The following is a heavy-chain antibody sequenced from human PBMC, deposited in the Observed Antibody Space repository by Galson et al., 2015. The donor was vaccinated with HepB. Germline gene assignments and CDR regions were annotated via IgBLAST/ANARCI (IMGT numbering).Heavy chain of an antibody. CDR2: TNPSSGST. D-gene: IGHD5-18*01. J-gene: IGHJ4*02. CDR3: AREDTAMFTGYFDN. CDR1: GYTFTSNY. V-gene: IGHV1-46*03. Sequence: SVKVSCKASGYTFTSNYIHWVRQAPGQGLEWVGITNPSSGSTSLAQNFQGRVTMTRDTSTSTMYLELSSLRSEDTAMYFCAREDTAMFTGYFDNWGQGTLVTVSS.